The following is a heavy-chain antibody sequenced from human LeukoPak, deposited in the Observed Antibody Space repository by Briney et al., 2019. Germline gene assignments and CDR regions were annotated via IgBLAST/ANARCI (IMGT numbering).Heavy chain of an antibody. D-gene: IGHD3-3*01. CDR1: GYSITSGYF. V-gene: IGHV4-38-2*02. CDR3: ARLPGDFWSAYYADS. Sequence: SETLSLTCTVSGYSITSGYFWGWIRQPPGKGLELIGTIYHGGSSYSHPSLQSRVTISVDTSKNQFSLKLISMTAADTAVYYCARLPGDFWSAYYADSWGQETLVTVSS. CDR2: IYHGGSS. J-gene: IGHJ4*02.